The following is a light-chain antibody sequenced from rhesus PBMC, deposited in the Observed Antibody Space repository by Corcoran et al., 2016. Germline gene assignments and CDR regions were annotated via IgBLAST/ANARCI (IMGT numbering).Light chain of an antibody. J-gene: IGKJ4*01. V-gene: IGKV1-69*01. CDR2: RVS. CDR1: QGISNW. Sequence: DIQMTQSPSSLSASVGDRVTITCRASQGISNWLAWYQKKPGKAPKLLIYRVSNLETGVPSRFSGSGVGTDFTLTISSLQPEDIATYYCQQHDNSPLTFGGGTKVEIK. CDR3: QQHDNSPLT.